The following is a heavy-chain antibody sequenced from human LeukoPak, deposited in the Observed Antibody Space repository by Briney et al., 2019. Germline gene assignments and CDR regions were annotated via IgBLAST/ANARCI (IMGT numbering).Heavy chain of an antibody. Sequence: PGGSLRLSCAASGFTFSSYAMHWVRQAPGKGLEWVAVISYDGSNKYYADSVKGRFTISRDNSKNTLYLQMNSLRAEDTAVYYCARGRYPKSYDSSGPGPWGQGTLVTVSS. CDR2: ISYDGSNK. J-gene: IGHJ5*02. D-gene: IGHD3-22*01. CDR3: ARGRYPKSYDSSGPGP. V-gene: IGHV3-30-3*01. CDR1: GFTFSSYA.